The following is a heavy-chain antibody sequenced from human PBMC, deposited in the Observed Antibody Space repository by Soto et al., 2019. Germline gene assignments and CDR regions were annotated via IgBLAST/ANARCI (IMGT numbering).Heavy chain of an antibody. Sequence: PGGSLRLSCAASGFTFRSYAMHWVRQARGKGLEWVAVISYDGSNKYYADSVKGRFTISRDNSKNTLYLQMNSLRAEDTAVYYCARDTYGSSSWEFDYWGQGTLVTVSS. CDR2: ISYDGSNK. CDR1: GFTFRSYA. J-gene: IGHJ4*02. D-gene: IGHD6-13*01. CDR3: ARDTYGSSSWEFDY. V-gene: IGHV3-30-3*01.